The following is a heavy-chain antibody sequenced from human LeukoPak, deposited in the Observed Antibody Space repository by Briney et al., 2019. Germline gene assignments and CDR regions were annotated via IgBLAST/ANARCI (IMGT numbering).Heavy chain of an antibody. CDR3: ARVSEETGSDY. D-gene: IGHD3-10*01. J-gene: IGHJ4*02. Sequence: ASVKVSCKASAYTFTSYYMHWVRQAPGQGLEWMGVINPSGGSTSYAQKFQGRVTMTRDMSTSTVYMELSRLRSEDTAVYYCARVSEETGSDYWGQGTLVTVSS. V-gene: IGHV1-46*01. CDR2: INPSGGST. CDR1: AYTFTSYY.